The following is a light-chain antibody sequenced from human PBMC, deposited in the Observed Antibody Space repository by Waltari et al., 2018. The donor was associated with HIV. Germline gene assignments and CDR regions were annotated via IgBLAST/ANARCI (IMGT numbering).Light chain of an antibody. CDR2: EVS. Sequence: QSALTQPASVSGSPGQSTTIPSTGTSSDDGRYYLVPGYQQHPGKAPNLSIYEVSKRPSGVSNRFSGSKSGNTASLTISGLQAEDEADYYCCSYAGSSTFVVFGGGTKLTVL. J-gene: IGLJ2*01. V-gene: IGLV2-23*02. CDR3: CSYAGSSTFVV. CDR1: SSDDGRYYL.